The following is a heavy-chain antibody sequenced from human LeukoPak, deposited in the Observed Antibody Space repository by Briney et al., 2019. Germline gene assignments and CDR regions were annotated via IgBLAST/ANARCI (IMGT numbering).Heavy chain of an antibody. Sequence: PSETLSLTCTVSGGSISSYYWSWIRQPAGKGLEWIGRIYTSGSTNYNPSLKSRVTMSVDTSKNQFSLKLSSVTAADTAVYYCARDLSSWYTEVAFDIWGQGTMVTVSS. CDR3: ARDLSSWYTEVAFDI. CDR1: GGSISSYY. D-gene: IGHD6-13*01. J-gene: IGHJ3*02. V-gene: IGHV4-4*07. CDR2: IYTSGST.